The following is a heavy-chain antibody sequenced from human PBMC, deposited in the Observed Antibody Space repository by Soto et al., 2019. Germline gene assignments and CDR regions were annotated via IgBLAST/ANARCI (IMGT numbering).Heavy chain of an antibody. V-gene: IGHV1-18*01. CDR2: ISGHNGFT. Sequence: QVQLVQSESEVEKPGASVKVSCKTSGFTFGDYGITWVRQAPGQGLEWMGWISGHNGFTNYAQKLQDRVIMTTDTSTTTAYMELRSLTSDDTAIYYCARDLGVQPGGCGRCSMSYRGQGTLVTVSS. J-gene: IGHJ4*02. CDR3: ARDLGVQPGGCGRCSMSY. CDR1: GFTFGDYG. D-gene: IGHD6-19*01.